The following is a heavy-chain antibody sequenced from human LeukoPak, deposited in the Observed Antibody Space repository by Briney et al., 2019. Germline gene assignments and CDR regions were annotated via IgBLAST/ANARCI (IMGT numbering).Heavy chain of an antibody. CDR3: ARGTGESSSTNWFDP. V-gene: IGHV1-69*02. Sequence: ASVKVSCKASGGTFSSYTISWARQAPGQGLEWMGRIIPILGIANYAQKFQGRVTITADKSTSTAYMELSSLRSEDTAVYYCARGTGESSSTNWFDPWGQGTLVTVSS. CDR1: GGTFSSYT. J-gene: IGHJ5*02. D-gene: IGHD6-13*01. CDR2: IIPILGIA.